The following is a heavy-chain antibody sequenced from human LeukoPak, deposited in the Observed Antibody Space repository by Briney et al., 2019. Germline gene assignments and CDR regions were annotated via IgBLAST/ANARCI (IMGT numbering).Heavy chain of an antibody. J-gene: IGHJ4*02. D-gene: IGHD2-2*02. CDR3: ARPDCSSTSCYTLEH. CDR2: ISDSGDST. V-gene: IGHV3-23*01. CDR1: GFTFRSYT. Sequence: GGSLRLSCAASGFTFRSYTMRWVRQAPGKGLEWVSAISDSGDSTYYADSVKGRFTISRDNAKNTLYLQMNSLRVEDTAVYYCARPDCSSTSCYTLEHWGQGTLVTVSS.